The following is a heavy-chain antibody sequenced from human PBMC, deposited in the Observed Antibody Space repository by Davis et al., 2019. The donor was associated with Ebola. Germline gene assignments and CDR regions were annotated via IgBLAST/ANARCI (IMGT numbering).Heavy chain of an antibody. CDR2: IKSKTGGGTI. CDR1: GFTFSHAW. CDR3: YTGLWFGASTFFEY. J-gene: IGHJ4*02. V-gene: IGHV3-15*01. D-gene: IGHD3-10*01. Sequence: GGSLRLSCVGSGFTFSHAWMSWVRQAPGKGLEWVGRIKSKTGGGTIDYAAPVKDRFTISRDDSKDTLYLQISSLKIEDTAVYYCYTGLWFGASTFFEYWGLGTLVTVSS.